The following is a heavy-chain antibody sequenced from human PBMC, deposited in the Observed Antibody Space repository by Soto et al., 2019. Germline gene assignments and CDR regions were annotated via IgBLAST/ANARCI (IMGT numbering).Heavy chain of an antibody. CDR3: ARDVGSGSYYNQYNWFDP. V-gene: IGHV1-18*01. CDR1: GYTFTNYG. Sequence: ASVKVSCKASGYTFTNYGISWVRQAPGQGLEWMGWIKVYNGNTKYAQKVQGRVTMTTDTSTSTAYMELRSLRSDDTAVYYCARDVGSGSYYNQYNWFDPWGQGTLVTVSS. J-gene: IGHJ5*02. D-gene: IGHD3-10*01. CDR2: IKVYNGNT.